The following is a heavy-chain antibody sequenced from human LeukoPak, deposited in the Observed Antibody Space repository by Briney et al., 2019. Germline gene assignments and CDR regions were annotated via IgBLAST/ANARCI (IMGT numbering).Heavy chain of an antibody. CDR2: ISAYNGNT. V-gene: IGHV1-18*01. CDR3: ARDRFSGSSGYNPPDY. CDR1: GYTFTSYG. Sequence: ASVKVSCKASGYTFTSYGISWVRQAPGQGLEWMGWISAYNGNTNYAQKLQGRVTMTTDTTTSTAYMELRSLRSDDTAVYYCARDRFSGSSGYNPPDYWGQGTLVTVSS. J-gene: IGHJ4*02. D-gene: IGHD3-22*01.